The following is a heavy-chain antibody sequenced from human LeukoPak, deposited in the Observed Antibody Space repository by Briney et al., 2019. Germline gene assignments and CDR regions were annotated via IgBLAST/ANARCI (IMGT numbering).Heavy chain of an antibody. Sequence: SQTLSLTCAISGDSVSSTSAAWNWIRLSPSRGLEWLGRTYYRSKWYSDYGASVKSRITINPDTSKNQFSLQLNSVTPEDTAVYYCARGHDYGGTHWGQGTLVTVPS. CDR3: ARGHDYGGTH. D-gene: IGHD4-23*01. J-gene: IGHJ4*02. CDR1: GDSVSSTSAA. V-gene: IGHV6-1*01. CDR2: TYYRSKWYS.